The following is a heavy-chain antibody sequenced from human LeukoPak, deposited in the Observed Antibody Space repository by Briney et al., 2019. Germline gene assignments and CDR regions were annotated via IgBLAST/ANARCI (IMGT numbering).Heavy chain of an antibody. D-gene: IGHD1-26*01. Sequence: ASVKVSCKTSGYSFSRKGISWVRQAPGQGPEWMGWISGYSGNTNYAQNLQGRVTITTDTSTSTAYMELRSLRPDDTAVYYCARDYGWELLPYYFDYWGQGTLVTVSS. CDR2: ISGYSGNT. CDR3: ARDYGWELLPYYFDY. V-gene: IGHV1-18*01. CDR1: GYSFSRKG. J-gene: IGHJ4*02.